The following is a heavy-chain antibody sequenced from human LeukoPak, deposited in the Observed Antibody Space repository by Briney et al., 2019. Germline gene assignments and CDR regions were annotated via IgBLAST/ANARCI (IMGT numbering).Heavy chain of an antibody. V-gene: IGHV3-23*01. D-gene: IGHD6-19*01. CDR1: GFTFNDYA. CDR3: AKDRENGSGIWDAFDV. J-gene: IGHJ3*01. Sequence: GGSLRLSCAASGFTFNDYAMYWVRQAPGRGLEWVSSIGTPDSTHYANSVKGRFTTSRDDSKNTVFLQMNSLRAEDSATYYCAKDRENGSGIWDAFDVWGQGTVVTVSS. CDR2: IGTPDST.